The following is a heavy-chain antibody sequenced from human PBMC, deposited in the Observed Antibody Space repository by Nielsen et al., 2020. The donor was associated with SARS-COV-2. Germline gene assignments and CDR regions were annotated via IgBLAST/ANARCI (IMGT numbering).Heavy chain of an antibody. CDR1: GGSISSYY. J-gene: IGHJ4*02. CDR2: IYYSGST. Sequence: SETLSLTCTVSGGSISSYYWSWIRQPPGKGLEWIGYIYYSGSTYYNPSLKSRVTISVDTSKNQFSLKLSSVTAADTAVYYCAGTYGGNPLDYWGQGTLVTVSS. D-gene: IGHD4-23*01. V-gene: IGHV4-59*06. CDR3: AGTYGGNPLDY.